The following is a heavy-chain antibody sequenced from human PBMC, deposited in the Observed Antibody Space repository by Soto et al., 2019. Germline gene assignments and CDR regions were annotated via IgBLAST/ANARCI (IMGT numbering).Heavy chain of an antibody. J-gene: IGHJ4*02. CDR2: ISSSSSTI. Sequence: GGSLRLSCAASGFTFSSYSMNWVRQAPGKGLEWVSYISSSSSTIYYADSVKGRFTISRDNAKNSLYLQMNSLRAEDTAVYYCVRYPGYFDYWGQGTLVTVSS. V-gene: IGHV3-48*01. CDR3: VRYPGYFDY. CDR1: GFTFSSYS.